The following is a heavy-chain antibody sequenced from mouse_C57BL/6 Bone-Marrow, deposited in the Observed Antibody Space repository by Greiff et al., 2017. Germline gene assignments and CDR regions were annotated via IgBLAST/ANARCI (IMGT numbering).Heavy chain of an antibody. Sequence: QVQLQQSGAELARPGASVKLSCKASGYTFTSYGISWVKQRTGQGLEWIGEIYPRSGNTYYNEKFKGKATLTADKSSSTAYMELRSLTSEDSAVYFCAGEGVTTVVFDYWGQGTTLTVSS. V-gene: IGHV1-81*01. J-gene: IGHJ2*01. D-gene: IGHD1-1*01. CDR3: AGEGVTTVVFDY. CDR2: IYPRSGNT. CDR1: GYTFTSYG.